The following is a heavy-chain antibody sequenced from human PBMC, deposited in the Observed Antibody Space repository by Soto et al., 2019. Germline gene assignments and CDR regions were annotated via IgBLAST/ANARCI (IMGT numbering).Heavy chain of an antibody. V-gene: IGHV1-3*01. Sequence: QVQLVQSGAEVKKPGASVNVSCKASGYTLTSYTMHWVRQAPGQRLEWMGWISAGNGNTKYSQKFQGRLTITRDTSASTAYMVLSSLKSEDTAVYYCARDYGDYFVYWSQGTLVTVSS. CDR2: ISAGNGNT. D-gene: IGHD4-17*01. CDR3: ARDYGDYFVY. J-gene: IGHJ4*02. CDR1: GYTLTSYT.